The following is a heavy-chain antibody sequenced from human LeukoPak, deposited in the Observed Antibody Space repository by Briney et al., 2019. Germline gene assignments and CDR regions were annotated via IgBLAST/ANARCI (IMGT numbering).Heavy chain of an antibody. V-gene: IGHV4-39*07. CDR3: ARGGTFWDS. CDR2: IYFSGST. Sequence: SETLSLTCTVSGGSIRTTSYYWGWIRQSPGREPEWIGTIYFSGSTYYNPSLESRVTISVDTSSNQFSLKLNSVTAADTAVYYCARGGTFWDSWGQGTLVTVSS. D-gene: IGHD3-3*01. CDR1: GGSIRTTSYY. J-gene: IGHJ4*02.